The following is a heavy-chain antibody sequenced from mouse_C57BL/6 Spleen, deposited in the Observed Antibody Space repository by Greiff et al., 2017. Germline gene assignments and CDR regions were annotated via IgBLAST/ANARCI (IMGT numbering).Heavy chain of an antibody. D-gene: IGHD1-1*01. J-gene: IGHJ2*01. Sequence: VQLKESGGGLVKPGGSLKLSCAASGFTFSDYGMHWVRQAPEKGLEWVAYISSGSSTIYYADTVKGRFTISRDNAKNTLFLQMTSLRSEDTAMFYCARPITTVVAKGDFDYWGQGTTLTVSS. CDR3: ARPITTVVAKGDFDY. V-gene: IGHV5-17*01. CDR1: GFTFSDYG. CDR2: ISSGSSTI.